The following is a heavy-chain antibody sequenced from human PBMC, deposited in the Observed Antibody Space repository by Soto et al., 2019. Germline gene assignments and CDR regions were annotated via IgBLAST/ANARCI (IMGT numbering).Heavy chain of an antibody. Sequence: EVQLLESGGGLIQPGGSLRLSCAASGFMFSSYAMSWVRQSPGRGLEWVSSISGSGGSTNYADSVKGRFTISRDNSINTLFLQMNSLRAEDTAIYYCAKGEQWLVPSHFDHWGQGTLVTVSS. CDR1: GFMFSSYA. CDR3: AKGEQWLVPSHFDH. D-gene: IGHD6-19*01. J-gene: IGHJ4*02. V-gene: IGHV3-23*01. CDR2: ISGSGGST.